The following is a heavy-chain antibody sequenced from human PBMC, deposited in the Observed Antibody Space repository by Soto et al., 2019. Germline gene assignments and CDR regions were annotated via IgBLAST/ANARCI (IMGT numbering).Heavy chain of an antibody. CDR1: GFTFSSYG. CDR3: ASTAVAGPYFDY. Sequence: GGSLRLSCAASGFTFSSYGMHWVRQAPGKGLEWVAVIWYDGSNKYYADSVKGRFTISRDNSKNTLYLQMNSLRAEDTAVYYCASTAVAGPYFDYWGQGTLVTVSS. D-gene: IGHD6-19*01. CDR2: IWYDGSNK. V-gene: IGHV3-33*01. J-gene: IGHJ4*02.